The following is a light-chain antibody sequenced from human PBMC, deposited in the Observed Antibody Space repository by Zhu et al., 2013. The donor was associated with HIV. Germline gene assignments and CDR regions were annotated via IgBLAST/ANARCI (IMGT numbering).Light chain of an antibody. CDR2: PAS. J-gene: IGKJ3*01. V-gene: IGKV1-39*01. CDR1: QTISTY. CDR3: QQANSFPFT. Sequence: DIQMTQSPSSLSASVGDRVTITCRASQTISTYLNWYQQKPGKAPELLIFPASTLQSGVPPRFSGSGSGTHFTLTISSLQPEDFATYYCQQANSFPFTFGPGTKVDIK.